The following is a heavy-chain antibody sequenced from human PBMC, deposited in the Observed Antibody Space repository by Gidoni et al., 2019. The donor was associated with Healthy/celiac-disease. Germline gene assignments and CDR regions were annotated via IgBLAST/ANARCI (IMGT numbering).Heavy chain of an antibody. Sequence: EVQLVESGGGLVKPGGSLRLSCAASGFTFRSYSMKWVRQAPGKGLEWVSSISSSSSYIYYADSVKGRFTISRDNAKNSLYLQMNSLRAEDTAVYYCARNMVRGVIRSYYYYYGMDVWGQGTTVTVSS. J-gene: IGHJ6*02. CDR1: GFTFRSYS. CDR2: ISSSSSYI. V-gene: IGHV3-21*01. D-gene: IGHD3-10*01. CDR3: ARNMVRGVIRSYYYYYGMDV.